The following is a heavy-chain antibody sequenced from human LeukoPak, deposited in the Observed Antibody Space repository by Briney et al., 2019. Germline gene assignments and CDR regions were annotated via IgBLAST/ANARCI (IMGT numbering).Heavy chain of an antibody. CDR1: GDSISNSIW. Sequence: SGTLSLTCTVSGDSISNSIWWSWLRPPPGKGLEWIGEVDHIGNANYRPSLDSRVTLSIDTSKNQFSLTLTSVTAADTAVYYCATNVRFFDSWGQGTRVTVSS. V-gene: IGHV4-4*02. CDR3: ATNVRFFDS. CDR2: VDHIGNA. D-gene: IGHD1-1*01. J-gene: IGHJ4*02.